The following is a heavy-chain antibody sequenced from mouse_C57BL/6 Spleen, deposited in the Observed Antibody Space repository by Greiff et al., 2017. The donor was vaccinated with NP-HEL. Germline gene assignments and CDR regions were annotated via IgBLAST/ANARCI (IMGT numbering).Heavy chain of an antibody. V-gene: IGHV5-9-1*02. CDR2: ISSGGDYI. J-gene: IGHJ1*03. Sequence: DVHLVESGEGLVKPGGSLKLSCAASGFTFSSYAMSWVRQTPEKRLEWVAYISSGGDYIYYADTVKGRFTISRDNARNTLYLQMSSLKSEDTAMYYCTRAGGDGYFDVWGTGTTVTVSS. CDR1: GFTFSSYA. D-gene: IGHD1-1*02. CDR3: TRAGGDGYFDV.